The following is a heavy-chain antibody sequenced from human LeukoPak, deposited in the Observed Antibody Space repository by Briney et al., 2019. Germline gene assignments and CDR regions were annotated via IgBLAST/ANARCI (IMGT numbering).Heavy chain of an antibody. CDR1: GGSISSYY. V-gene: IGHV4-4*07. D-gene: IGHD3-9*01. CDR3: ARGADILTGYYDWYFDL. J-gene: IGHJ2*01. CDR2: IYNSGST. Sequence: SETLSLTCTVSGGSISSYYWSWIRQPAGKGLEWIGRIYNSGSTNYNPSLKSRVTMSVDTSKNQFSLKLSSVTAADTAVYYCARGADILTGYYDWYFDLWGRGTLVTVSS.